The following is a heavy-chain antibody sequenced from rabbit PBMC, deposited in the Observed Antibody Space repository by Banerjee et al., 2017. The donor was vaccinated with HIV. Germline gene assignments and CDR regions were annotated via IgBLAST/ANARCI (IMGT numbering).Heavy chain of an antibody. CDR3: ARDLAGVIGWNFDL. D-gene: IGHD4-1*01. Sequence: QEQLEESGGDLVKPGASLTLTCTASGFDFSSYWICWVRQAPGKGLEWIACINTSSGNTVYATWAKGRFTISRTSSTTVALQMTSLTAADTATYFCARDLAGVIGWNFDLWGPGTLVTVS. CDR1: GFDFSSYW. J-gene: IGHJ4*01. V-gene: IGHV1S45*01. CDR2: INTSSGNT.